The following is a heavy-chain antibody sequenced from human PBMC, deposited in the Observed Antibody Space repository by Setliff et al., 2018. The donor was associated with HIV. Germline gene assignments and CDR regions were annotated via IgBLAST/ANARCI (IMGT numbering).Heavy chain of an antibody. J-gene: IGHJ4*01. CDR1: GFTFSDYY. CDR2: TRNKANGYIT. V-gene: IGHV3-72*01. Sequence: GESLKISCAASGFTFSDYYMSWIRQAPGMGLEWGGRTRNKANGYITEYGASVQGRFTISRDNSKDSLSLQMNNLKAEDTAVDYCVRAAAGLDIWSQGIRVTVSS. CDR3: VRAAAGLDI.